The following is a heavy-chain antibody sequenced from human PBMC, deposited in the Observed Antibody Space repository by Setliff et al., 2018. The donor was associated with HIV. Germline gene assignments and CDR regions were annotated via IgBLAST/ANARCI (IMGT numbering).Heavy chain of an antibody. D-gene: IGHD1-7*01. Sequence: GGSLRLSCTVSGFTFGDHAISWVRQAPGKGLVWVSRINGDGSSTTYADSVKGRFTISRDNAKNTLYLQMNSLRAEDTAVYYCVRNPRELLYWGQGTLVTVSS. CDR1: GFTFGDHA. J-gene: IGHJ4*02. CDR2: INGDGSST. CDR3: VRNPRELLY. V-gene: IGHV3-74*01.